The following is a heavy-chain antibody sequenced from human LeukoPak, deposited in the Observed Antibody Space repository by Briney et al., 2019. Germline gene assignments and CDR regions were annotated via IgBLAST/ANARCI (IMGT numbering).Heavy chain of an antibody. J-gene: IGHJ3*02. CDR3: ARSKGAYYIAFDI. D-gene: IGHD2/OR15-2a*01. CDR1: GGSISSYY. CDR2: IYYSGST. V-gene: IGHV4-59*01. Sequence: SETLSLTCTVSGGSISSYYWSWIRQPPGKGPEWIGYIYYSGSTNYNPSLKSRVTISVDTSKNQFSLKLSSVTAADTAVYYCARSKGAYYIAFDIWGQGTMVTVSS.